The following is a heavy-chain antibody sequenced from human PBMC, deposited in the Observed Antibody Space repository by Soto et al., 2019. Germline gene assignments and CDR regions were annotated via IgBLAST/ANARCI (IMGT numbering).Heavy chain of an antibody. Sequence: GGSLRLSCVASGFIFSSYAMSWVRQVPGKGLEWVSSISGSGASTSYADSVKGRFTISRDNSRNTLYLQVNSLRAEDTAIYYCAKEGVPSDGWTSLYYFNFWGQGTLVTVSS. V-gene: IGHV3-23*01. D-gene: IGHD6-19*01. CDR3: AKEGVPSDGWTSLYYFNF. CDR1: GFIFSSYA. J-gene: IGHJ4*02. CDR2: ISGSGAST.